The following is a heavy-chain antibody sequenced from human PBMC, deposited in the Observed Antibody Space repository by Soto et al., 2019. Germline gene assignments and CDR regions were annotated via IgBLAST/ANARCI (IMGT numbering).Heavy chain of an antibody. Sequence: QAQLKQSGGEVKKPGSSVKVSCKASRVAFSKFIVTWVRQAPGLGLEWVGGIIPIFGTANYAQKFQGRVTITADESTSTSYMEVNNLRSEDTAVYYCAKVRYSSPMGYYYGMDVWGQGTTVTVSS. CDR2: IIPIFGTA. J-gene: IGHJ6*02. CDR3: AKVRYSSPMGYYYGMDV. D-gene: IGHD6-19*01. CDR1: RVAFSKFI. V-gene: IGHV1-69*01.